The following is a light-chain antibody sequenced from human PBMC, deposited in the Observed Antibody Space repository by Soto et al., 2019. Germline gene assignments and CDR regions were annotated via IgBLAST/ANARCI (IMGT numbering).Light chain of an antibody. CDR3: QQYGSSGT. V-gene: IGKV3-11*01. CDR2: DAS. Sequence: ELVLTQAPATLSLSQGEGATPSCRASQSVSSHLAWYQQKPGQAPRLRIYDASNRPTGIPARFSGTGSGTHFTPTKSRLEPEDFAVYYCQQYGSSGTFGQGTKVDI. J-gene: IGKJ1*01. CDR1: QSVSSH.